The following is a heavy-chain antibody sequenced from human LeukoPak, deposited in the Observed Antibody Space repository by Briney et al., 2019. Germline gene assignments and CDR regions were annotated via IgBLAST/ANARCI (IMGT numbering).Heavy chain of an antibody. J-gene: IGHJ5*02. V-gene: IGHV4-34*01. Sequence: SETLSLTCAVYGGSFSGYYWSWIRQPPGKGLEWIGEINHSGSTNYNPSLKSRVTISVDTSKNQFSLKLSSVTAADTAVYYCARDFYYYGSGSRTRRAYNWFDPWGQGTLVTVSS. CDR3: ARDFYYYGSGSRTRRAYNWFDP. CDR2: INHSGST. CDR1: GGSFSGYY. D-gene: IGHD3-10*01.